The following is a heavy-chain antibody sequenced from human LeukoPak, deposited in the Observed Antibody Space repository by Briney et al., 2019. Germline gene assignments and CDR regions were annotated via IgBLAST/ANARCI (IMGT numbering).Heavy chain of an antibody. CDR3: AKRGRDRVVSAMSDYFDY. Sequence: PGGSLRLSCAASGFTFSNYAMSWVRQAPGEGLEWVSVISGSGGNTEYADSVKGRFTISRDKSTNTLYLQMNSLRAEDTAVYYCAKRGRDRVVSAMSDYFDYWGQGTLVTVSS. CDR2: ISGSGGNT. CDR1: GFTFSNYA. D-gene: IGHD2-2*01. J-gene: IGHJ4*02. V-gene: IGHV3-23*01.